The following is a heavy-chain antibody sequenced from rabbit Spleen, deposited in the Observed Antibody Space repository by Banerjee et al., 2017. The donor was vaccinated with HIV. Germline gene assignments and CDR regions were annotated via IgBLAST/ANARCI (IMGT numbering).Heavy chain of an antibody. CDR1: GLSFNRAYY. CDR2: IYTGDEDT. D-gene: IGHD6-1*01. V-gene: IGHV1S40*01. J-gene: IGHJ4*01. Sequence: QSLEESGGDLVKPGASLTLTCKASGLSFNRAYYMCWVRQAPGKGLEWIGCIYTGDEDTYYASWAKGRSTISKTSSTTVTLQMTSLTAADTATYFCARGSTDERFAYALWGPGTLVTVS. CDR3: ARGSTDERFAYAL.